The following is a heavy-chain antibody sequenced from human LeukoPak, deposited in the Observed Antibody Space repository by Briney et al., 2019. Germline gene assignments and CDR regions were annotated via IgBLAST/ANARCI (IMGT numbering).Heavy chain of an antibody. CDR2: IHYSGST. V-gene: IGHV4-39*07. J-gene: IGHJ4*02. CDR1: GGSISSSNYY. CDR3: ARDWLPKTYGDYEDGLDY. D-gene: IGHD4-17*01. Sequence: TSSETLSLTCTVSGGSISSSNYYWGWIRQPPGKGLEWIGRIHYSGSTYYNPSLKSRVTSSVDTSKNHFSLKLSSVTAADTAVYYCARDWLPKTYGDYEDGLDYWGQGTLVTVSS.